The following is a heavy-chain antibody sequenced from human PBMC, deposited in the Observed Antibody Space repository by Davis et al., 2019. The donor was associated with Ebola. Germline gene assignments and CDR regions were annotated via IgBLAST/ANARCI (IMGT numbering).Heavy chain of an antibody. Sequence: GESLKISCAASGFTFSSYWMSWVRQAPGKGLEWVANIKQDGSEKYYVDSVKGRFTISRDNAKNSLYLQMNSLRAEDTAVYYCARHGQDYYDSTELYYYYYGMDVWGKGTTVTVSS. J-gene: IGHJ6*04. CDR3: ARHGQDYYDSTELYYYYYGMDV. CDR2: IKQDGSEK. V-gene: IGHV3-7*01. CDR1: GFTFSSYW. D-gene: IGHD3-22*01.